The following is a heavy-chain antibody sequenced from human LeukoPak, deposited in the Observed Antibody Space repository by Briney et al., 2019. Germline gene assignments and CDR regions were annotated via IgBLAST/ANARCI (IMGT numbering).Heavy chain of an antibody. J-gene: IGHJ6*04. CDR2: INPNSGGT. V-gene: IGHV1-2*02. D-gene: IGHD3-10*01. CDR3: ARDLNYGSGSEVDV. Sequence: ASVKVSCKASGYTFTGYYMHWVRQAPGQGLEWMGWINPNSGGTNYAQKFQGRVTMTRDTSISTAYMELSRLRSDDTAVYYCARDLNYGSGSEVDVWGKGTTVTVSS. CDR1: GYTFTGYY.